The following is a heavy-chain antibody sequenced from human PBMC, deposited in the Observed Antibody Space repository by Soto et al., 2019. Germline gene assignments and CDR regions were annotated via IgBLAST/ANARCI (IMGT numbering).Heavy chain of an antibody. J-gene: IGHJ5*02. CDR2: ISSTGRTI. Sequence: PGGSLRLSCVASGFTFSDYYMSWVRQAPGKGLEWDSYISSTGRTIYYADSVKGRFTISRDNTQNSLYLQMNNLRVEDTAVYYCARDLLWFGNPTWFDPWGQGTLVTVSS. CDR3: ARDLLWFGNPTWFDP. D-gene: IGHD3-10*01. V-gene: IGHV3-11*01. CDR1: GFTFSDYY.